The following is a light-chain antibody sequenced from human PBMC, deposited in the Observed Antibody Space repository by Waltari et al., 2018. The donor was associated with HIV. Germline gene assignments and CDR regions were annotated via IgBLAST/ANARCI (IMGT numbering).Light chain of an antibody. CDR2: INI. J-gene: IGLJ3*02. CDR1: SPNSGADFS. CDR3: QSYDSRLTVWV. Sequence: QSVLTQPASVSGALGQRVTFSRTGTSPNSGADFSVHGYQQFPGAAPKLLIYININRPSGVPDRFSGSKSGTSASLAITGLQAEDEADYYCQSYDSRLTVWVFGGGTKVNVL. V-gene: IGLV1-40*01.